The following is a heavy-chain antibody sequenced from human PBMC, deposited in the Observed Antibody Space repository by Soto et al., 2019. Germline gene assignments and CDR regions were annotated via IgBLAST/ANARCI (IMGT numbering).Heavy chain of an antibody. V-gene: IGHV1-2*02. Sequence: GSSVKVSCKASGYTFTGYYMHWVRQVPGQGLEWMGWINPNSGGTNYAQKFQGRVTMTRDTSISTAYMELSRLRSDDTAGYYCARDQGSSSGYKYYDYGMDVWGQGTTVTVSS. D-gene: IGHD6-13*01. J-gene: IGHJ6*02. CDR1: GYTFTGYY. CDR3: ARDQGSSSGYKYYDYGMDV. CDR2: INPNSGGT.